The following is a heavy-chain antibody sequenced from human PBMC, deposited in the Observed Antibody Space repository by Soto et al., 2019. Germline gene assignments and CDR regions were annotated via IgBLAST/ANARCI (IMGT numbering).Heavy chain of an antibody. CDR3: ARVFLRDLNWFYP. J-gene: IGHJ5*02. D-gene: IGHD3-3*01. Sequence: QLQLQESGPGLVKPSETLSLTCTVSGGSISSSSYYWGWLRQPPGKGLEWIGSIYYSGSTYSNPSLKSRLTISVDSSKNQFSLKLSSVTTADTAVYYCARVFLRDLNWFYPLGQGTLVTVSS. CDR1: GGSISSSSYY. V-gene: IGHV4-39*01. CDR2: IYYSGST.